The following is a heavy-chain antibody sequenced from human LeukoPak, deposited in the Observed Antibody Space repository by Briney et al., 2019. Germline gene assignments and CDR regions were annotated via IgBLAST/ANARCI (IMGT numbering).Heavy chain of an antibody. CDR2: IYSGGST. CDR3: ARVSYYDSSGYYFLSYVDY. J-gene: IGHJ4*02. V-gene: IGHV3-53*01. D-gene: IGHD3-22*01. CDR1: GFTVSSNY. Sequence: GGSLRLSCEASGFTVSSNYMSWVRQAPGKGLEWVSVIYSGGSTYYADSVRGRFTISRDNSKNTLYLQMNSLGAEDTAVYYCARVSYYDSSGYYFLSYVDYWGQGTLVTVSS.